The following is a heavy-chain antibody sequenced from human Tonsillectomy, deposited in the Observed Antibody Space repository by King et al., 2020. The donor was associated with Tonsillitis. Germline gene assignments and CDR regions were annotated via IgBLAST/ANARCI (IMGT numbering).Heavy chain of an antibody. CDR2: LSSGISII. Sequence: VQLVESGGGLVQPGGSLRLSCAASGFTFSSYSMNWVRQAPGKGLEWVSYLSSGISIIYYADSVKGRFTISRDNAKNSLYLQMNSLRAEDTAVYYCARDPSDSGDCYFDLWGRGTLVTVSS. V-gene: IGHV3-48*01. CDR1: GFTFSSYS. CDR3: ARDPSDSGDCYFDL. D-gene: IGHD3-10*01. J-gene: IGHJ2*01.